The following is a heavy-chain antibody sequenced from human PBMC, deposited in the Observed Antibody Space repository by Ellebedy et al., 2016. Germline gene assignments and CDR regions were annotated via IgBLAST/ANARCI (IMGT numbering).Heavy chain of an antibody. CDR1: GYTFTSYY. CDR2: INPSGGST. Sequence: ASVKVSCXASGYTFTSYYMHWVRQAPGQGLEWMGIINPSGGSTSYAQKFQGRVTMTRDTSTSTVYMELSSLRSEDTAVYYCARVPGGYDAFDIWGQGAMVTVSS. D-gene: IGHD3-22*01. CDR3: ARVPGGYDAFDI. V-gene: IGHV1-46*01. J-gene: IGHJ3*02.